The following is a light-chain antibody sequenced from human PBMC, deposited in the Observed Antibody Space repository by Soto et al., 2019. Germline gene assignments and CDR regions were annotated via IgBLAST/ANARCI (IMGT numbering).Light chain of an antibody. J-gene: IGLJ3*02. V-gene: IGLV2-14*01. CDR1: SNDVGYYNY. CDR3: SSYTTAYTQV. Sequence: QSVLSQPASVSGSPGQSITISCTGTSNDVGYYNYVSWYQQHPGQAPKLMISEVTTRPSGVSDRFSGSKSGNTASLTISRVQAEDEAHYYCSSYTTAYTQVFGGGTKLTVL. CDR2: EVT.